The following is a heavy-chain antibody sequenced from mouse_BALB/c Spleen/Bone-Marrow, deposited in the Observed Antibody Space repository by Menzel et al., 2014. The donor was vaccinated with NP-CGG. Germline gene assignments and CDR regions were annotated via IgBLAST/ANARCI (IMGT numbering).Heavy chain of an antibody. V-gene: IGHV1-5*01. CDR3: TRGGGSSYVEFAY. CDR2: IYPGNSDT. D-gene: IGHD1-1*01. J-gene: IGHJ3*01. CDR1: GYTFTSYW. Sequence: VQLQQSGTVLARPGASVKMSCKASGYTFTSYWMHWVKQRPGQGLEWIGAIYPGNSDTRYNQKFKGKAKLTAVTSTSTAYMELSSLTNEDSAVYYCTRGGGSSYVEFAYWGQGTLVTVSA.